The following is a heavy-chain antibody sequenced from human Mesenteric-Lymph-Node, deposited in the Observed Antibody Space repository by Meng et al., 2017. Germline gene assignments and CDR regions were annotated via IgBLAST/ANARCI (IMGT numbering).Heavy chain of an antibody. Sequence: ASVKVSCKASGYTFTGYYMHWVRQAPGQGLEWIGWINPNSGGTNYAQKFQGRVTMTRDTSISTAYMELRSLRSDDTAVYYCARERVSAYYYGSGSLDWFDPWGQGTLVTVSS. D-gene: IGHD3-10*01. V-gene: IGHV1-2*02. J-gene: IGHJ5*02. CDR1: GYTFTGYY. CDR2: INPNSGGT. CDR3: ARERVSAYYYGSGSLDWFDP.